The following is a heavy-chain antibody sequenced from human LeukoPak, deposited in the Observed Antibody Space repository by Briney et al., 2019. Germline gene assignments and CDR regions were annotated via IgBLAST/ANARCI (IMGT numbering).Heavy chain of an antibody. CDR3: ARGLLTPYYYGMDV. CDR2: IYSGGST. J-gene: IGHJ6*02. V-gene: IGHV3-53*01. D-gene: IGHD2-8*02. Sequence: GSLRLSCAASGFTVSSNYMSWVRQAPGKGLEWVSVIYSGGSTYYADSVKGRFTISRDNSKNTLYLQMNSLRAEDTAVYYCARGLLTPYYYGMDVWGQGTTVTVSS. CDR1: GFTVSSNY.